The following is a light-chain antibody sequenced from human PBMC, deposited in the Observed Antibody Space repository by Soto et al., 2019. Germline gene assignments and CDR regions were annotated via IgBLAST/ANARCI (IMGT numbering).Light chain of an antibody. Sequence: QSVLTQPASVSGSPGQSITISCTGTSSDVGSYDLVSRYQQYPGKAPKLMIYEGSKRPSGVSNRFSGSKSGNTASLTISGLQAEDEADYYCCSYAGSSTAVFGGGTKLTVL. J-gene: IGLJ2*01. V-gene: IGLV2-23*01. CDR1: SSDVGSYDL. CDR2: EGS. CDR3: CSYAGSSTAV.